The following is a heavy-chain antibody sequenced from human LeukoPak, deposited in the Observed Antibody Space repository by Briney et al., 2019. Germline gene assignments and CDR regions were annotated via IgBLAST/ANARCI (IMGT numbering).Heavy chain of an antibody. CDR1: GFTFSSYG. V-gene: IGHV3-30*02. CDR3: ARPYYDYVWGSYEDY. CDR2: IRFDGSNK. Sequence: GGSLRLSCAASGFTFSSYGMHWVRQAPGKGLEWVAFIRFDGSNKYYADSVKGRFTISRDNSKNTLYLQMNSLRAEDTAVYYCARPYYDYVWGSYEDYWGQGTLVTVSS. D-gene: IGHD3-16*01. J-gene: IGHJ4*02.